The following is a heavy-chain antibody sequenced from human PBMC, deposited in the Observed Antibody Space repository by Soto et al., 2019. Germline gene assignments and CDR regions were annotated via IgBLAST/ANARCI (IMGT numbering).Heavy chain of an antibody. CDR1: GYTFTSYG. CDR2: ISAYNGNT. D-gene: IGHD6-19*01. Sequence: QVQLVQSGAEVKKPGASVKVSCKASGYTFTSYGISWVRQAPGQGLEWRGWISAYNGNTKYAQTLQGRVTMTTYTAVGTAYMELRSLRSDDTAVYYCARDLAVGLVDYWGQGSLVTVSS. V-gene: IGHV1-18*01. J-gene: IGHJ4*02. CDR3: ARDLAVGLVDY.